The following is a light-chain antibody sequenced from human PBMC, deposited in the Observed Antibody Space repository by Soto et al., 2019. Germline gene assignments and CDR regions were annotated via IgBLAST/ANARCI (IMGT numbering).Light chain of an antibody. CDR3: QQYDSASQIT. V-gene: IGKV4-1*01. CDR2: WAS. CDR1: QNILNSPDKRNY. Sequence: DIVMTQSPDSLVVSLGERATINCRSSQNILNSPDKRNYLACYQQKSGQPPKLLIYWASTRESGVPVGFSGSGSGTDFTLTISSLQAEDVAVYYCQQYDSASQITFGGGTKVEIK. J-gene: IGKJ4*01.